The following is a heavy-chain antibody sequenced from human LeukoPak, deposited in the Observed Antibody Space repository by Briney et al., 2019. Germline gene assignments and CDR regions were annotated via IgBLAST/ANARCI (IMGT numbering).Heavy chain of an antibody. Sequence: GASVKVSCKTSGYTFTHLHWVRQAPGQGLEWMGWINPNSGGTNYAQKFQGRVTMTRDTSISTAYMELSRLRSDDTAVYYCARIGDSSSWYVGYYFDYWGQGTLVTVSS. J-gene: IGHJ4*02. D-gene: IGHD6-13*01. CDR1: GYTFTH. V-gene: IGHV1-2*02. CDR2: INPNSGGT. CDR3: ARIGDSSSWYVGYYFDY.